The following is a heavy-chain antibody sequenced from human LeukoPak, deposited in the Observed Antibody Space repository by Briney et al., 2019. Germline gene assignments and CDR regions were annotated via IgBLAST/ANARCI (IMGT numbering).Heavy chain of an antibody. V-gene: IGHV3-23*01. J-gene: IGHJ3*02. Sequence: GGSLRLSCAASGFTFSDYGMSWVRQAPGKGLEWISSISSTGGTTYYADSVKGRFTISRDNSKNTLYLQMNSLRAEDTAVYYCAREGGSYFGDAFDIWGQGTMVTVSS. CDR3: AREGGSYFGDAFDI. CDR1: GFTFSDYG. D-gene: IGHD1-26*01. CDR2: ISSTGGTT.